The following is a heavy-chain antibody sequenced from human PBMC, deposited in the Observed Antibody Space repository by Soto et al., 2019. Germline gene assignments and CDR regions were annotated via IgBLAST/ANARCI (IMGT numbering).Heavy chain of an antibody. V-gene: IGHV4-30-2*01. D-gene: IGHD5-12*01. J-gene: IGHJ4*01. CDR2: IYPSGNT. CDR3: ARDRDGYDSGYFDS. CDR1: GDSISSGGHS. Sequence: PSETLSLNCAVSGDSISSGGHSWNWLRQPPGKGLEWIGSIYPSGNTYFNPPLKSRVTMSVDTSKNQISLTLSSVTAADTAIYYCARDRDGYDSGYFDSWGHGTLVTVSS.